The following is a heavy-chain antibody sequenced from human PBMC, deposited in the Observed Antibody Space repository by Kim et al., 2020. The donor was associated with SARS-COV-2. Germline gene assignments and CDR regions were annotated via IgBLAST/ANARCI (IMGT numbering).Heavy chain of an antibody. J-gene: IGHJ4*02. CDR1: GFTFSSYA. Sequence: GGSLRLSCAASGFTFSSYAMSWVRQAPGKGLEWVSAISGSGGSTYYADSVKGRFTISRDNSKNTLYLQMNSLRAEDTAVYYCAREKVTMVQGVMVGYYFDYWGQGTLVTVSS. CDR2: ISGSGGST. CDR3: AREKVTMVQGVMVGYYFDY. V-gene: IGHV3-23*01. D-gene: IGHD3-10*01.